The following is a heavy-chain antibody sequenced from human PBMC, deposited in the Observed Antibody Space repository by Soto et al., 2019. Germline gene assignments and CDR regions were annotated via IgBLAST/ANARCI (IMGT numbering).Heavy chain of an antibody. J-gene: IGHJ3*02. CDR2: FDPSGVAT. Sequence: QVQLVQSGAEVKKPGASVKVSCKASGYTFTSYFIHWVRQAPGQGLEWMGVFDPSGVATNSAQKFQGSLIMSRATSTTTVYMCLTSLGSDDTALYYCASVSRGAFDIWGQGTLVTVSS. D-gene: IGHD2-8*01. CDR1: GYTFTSYF. CDR3: ASVSRGAFDI. V-gene: IGHV1-46*01.